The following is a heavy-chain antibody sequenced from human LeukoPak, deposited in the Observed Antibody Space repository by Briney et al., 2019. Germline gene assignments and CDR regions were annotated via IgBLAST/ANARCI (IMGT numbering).Heavy chain of an antibody. J-gene: IGHJ5*02. V-gene: IGHV3-74*01. CDR1: GFTFSVYW. D-gene: IGHD6-19*01. Sequence: QPGGSLRLSCAASGFTFSVYWMHWVRQAPGRGLAWVSLINSDGSSTRYADSVKGRFTISRDNAKNTLYLQMNSLRAEDTAVYYCARGKAVAGTFSWFDPWGQGTLVTVSS. CDR3: ARGKAVAGTFSWFDP. CDR2: INSDGSST.